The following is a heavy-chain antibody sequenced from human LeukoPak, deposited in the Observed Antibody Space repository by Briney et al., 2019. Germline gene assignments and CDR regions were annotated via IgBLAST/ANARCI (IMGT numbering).Heavy chain of an antibody. J-gene: IGHJ4*02. CDR3: TTEVLYHFWSAYRYFDY. CDR1: GFTFSSYA. D-gene: IGHD3-3*01. Sequence: GGSLRLSCAASGFTFSSYAMSWVRQAPGKGLEWVGRIKSKTDGGATDYAAPVKGRFTISRDDSKNTLYLQMNSLKTEDTAVYYCTTEVLYHFWSAYRYFDYWGQGTLVTVSS. CDR2: IKSKTDGGAT. V-gene: IGHV3-15*01.